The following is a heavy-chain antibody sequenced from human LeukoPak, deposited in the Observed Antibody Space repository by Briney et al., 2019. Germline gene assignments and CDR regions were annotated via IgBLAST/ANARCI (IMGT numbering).Heavy chain of an antibody. CDR1: GGSISSGGYS. CDR3: ARVATVTTGHIVY. Sequence: SQTLSLTCAVSGGSISSGGYSWSWIRQPPGKGLEWIGYIYHSGSTYYNPSLKSRVTISVDRSKNQFSLKLSSVTAADTAVYYCARVATVTTGHIVYWGQGTLVTVSS. J-gene: IGHJ4*02. V-gene: IGHV4-30-2*01. D-gene: IGHD4-17*01. CDR2: IYHSGST.